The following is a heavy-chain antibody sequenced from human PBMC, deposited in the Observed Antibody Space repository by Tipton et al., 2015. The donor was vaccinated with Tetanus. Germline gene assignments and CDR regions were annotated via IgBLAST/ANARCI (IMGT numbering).Heavy chain of an antibody. Sequence: SLRLSCAATGFTFNIFGMNWVRQGPGRGLEWVSSISSTSRYINYADSVKGRFTISRDNGKNSLFLEINTLRAADTAVYYCVSGSALDYWGQGTLITVSS. CDR2: ISSTSRYI. V-gene: IGHV3-21*01. J-gene: IGHJ4*02. CDR1: GFTFNIFG. CDR3: VSGSALDY. D-gene: IGHD6-25*01.